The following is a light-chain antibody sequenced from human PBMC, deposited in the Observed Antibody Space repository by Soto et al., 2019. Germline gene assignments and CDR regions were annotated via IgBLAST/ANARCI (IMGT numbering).Light chain of an antibody. CDR3: QHYGSSPLFT. CDR1: QSVSSNN. CDR2: GAS. J-gene: IGKJ3*01. V-gene: IGKV3-20*01. Sequence: DIVLTQSPGTLSLSPGERATLSCRASQSVSSNNLAWYQQKPGQAPRLLIYGASRRATGIPVRFSGSGSGTDFTLTISRLGPEDFAVYYCQHYGSSPLFTFGPGTKVDI.